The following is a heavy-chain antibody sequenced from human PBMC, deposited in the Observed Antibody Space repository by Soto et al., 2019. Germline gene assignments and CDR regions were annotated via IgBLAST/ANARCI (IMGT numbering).Heavy chain of an antibody. Sequence: PGGSLRLSCTASGFTFGAYAMSCFRQAPGKGLEWVGFIRSKAYGGTTEYAASVKGRFTISRDDSKSIAYLQMNSLKTEDTAVYYCTREYAVVVTAIDYRGQGTLVTVSS. CDR1: GFTFGAYA. V-gene: IGHV3-49*03. CDR2: IRSKAYGGTT. CDR3: TREYAVVVTAIDY. J-gene: IGHJ4*02. D-gene: IGHD2-21*02.